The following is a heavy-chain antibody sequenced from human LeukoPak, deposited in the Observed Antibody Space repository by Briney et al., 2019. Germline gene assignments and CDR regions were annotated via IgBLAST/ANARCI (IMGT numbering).Heavy chain of an antibody. Sequence: GGSLRLSCVASGFSFRNYAIHWVRQAPGKGLEYVSVINTDGRITYYADSVKGRFTISRDNSKNTAYLQMGSLRGEDMAVYYCTRDGGSFCDFDYWGQGALVTVSS. CDR2: INTDGRIT. D-gene: IGHD1-26*01. CDR3: TRDGGSFCDFDY. J-gene: IGHJ4*02. CDR1: GFSFRNYA. V-gene: IGHV3-64*02.